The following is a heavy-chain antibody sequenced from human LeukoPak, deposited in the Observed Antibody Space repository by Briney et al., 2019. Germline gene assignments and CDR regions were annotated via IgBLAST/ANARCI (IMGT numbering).Heavy chain of an antibody. CDR3: ARGAGGS. J-gene: IGHJ5*02. Sequence: GGSLRFSCAASGFTFSTYEMNWVRQPPGKGLEWVSKISSSGSSTYYADSVKGRFTISRDNAKNSLYLQMNSLRAEDTAVYYCARGAGGSWGQGTLVTVSS. CDR2: ISSSGSST. V-gene: IGHV3-48*03. CDR1: GFTFSTYE.